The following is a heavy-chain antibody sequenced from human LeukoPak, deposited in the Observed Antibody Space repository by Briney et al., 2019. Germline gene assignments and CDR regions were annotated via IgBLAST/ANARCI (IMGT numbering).Heavy chain of an antibody. CDR1: GGSISSSNW. D-gene: IGHD6-13*01. CDR3: ARQVIAAALFIDY. CDR2: IYHSGST. J-gene: IGHJ4*02. V-gene: IGHV4-4*02. Sequence: PSGTLSLTCAVSGGSISSSNWWSWVRQPPGKGLEWIGEIYHSGSTNYNPSLKSRVTISVDTSKNQFSLKLSSVTAADTAVYYCARQVIAAALFIDYWGQGTLVTVSS.